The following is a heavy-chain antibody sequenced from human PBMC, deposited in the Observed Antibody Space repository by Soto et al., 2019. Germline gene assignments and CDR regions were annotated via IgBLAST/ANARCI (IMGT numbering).Heavy chain of an antibody. D-gene: IGHD3-22*01. CDR1: GFTFSSYG. J-gene: IGHJ1*01. Sequence: LRLSCAASGFTFSSYGMHWVRQAPGKGLEWVAVIWYDGSNKYYADSVKGRFTISRDNSKNTLYLQMNSLRAEDTAVYYCARDRDSSGYYFTRQYFQHWGQGTLVTVSS. V-gene: IGHV3-33*01. CDR2: IWYDGSNK. CDR3: ARDRDSSGYYFTRQYFQH.